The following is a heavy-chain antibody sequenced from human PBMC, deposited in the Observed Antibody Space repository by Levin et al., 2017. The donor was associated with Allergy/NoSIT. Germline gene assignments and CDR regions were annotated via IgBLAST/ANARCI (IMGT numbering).Heavy chain of an antibody. J-gene: IGHJ4*02. CDR2: ISSSSSYI. Sequence: LSLTCAASGFTFSSYSMNWVRQAPGKGLEWVSSISSSSSYIYYADSVKGRFTISRDNAKNSLYLQMNSLRAEDTAVYYCARGIQLWLGMDLYYFDYWGQGTLVTVSS. CDR1: GFTFSSYS. CDR3: ARGIQLWLGMDLYYFDY. V-gene: IGHV3-21*01. D-gene: IGHD5-18*01.